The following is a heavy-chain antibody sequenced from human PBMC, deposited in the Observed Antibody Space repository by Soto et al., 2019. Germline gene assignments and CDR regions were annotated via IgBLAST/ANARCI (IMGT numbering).Heavy chain of an antibody. J-gene: IGHJ4*02. D-gene: IGHD2-15*01. CDR3: ASAYCSGGTCYDY. Sequence: GSLRLSCAASGFTFSSYGMHWVRQAPGKGLEWVAVISYDGSNKYYADSVKGRFTISRDNSKNTLYLQMNSLRAEDAAVYYCASAYCSGGTCYDYWGLGTLLTVSS. CDR2: ISYDGSNK. CDR1: GFTFSSYG. V-gene: IGHV3-30*03.